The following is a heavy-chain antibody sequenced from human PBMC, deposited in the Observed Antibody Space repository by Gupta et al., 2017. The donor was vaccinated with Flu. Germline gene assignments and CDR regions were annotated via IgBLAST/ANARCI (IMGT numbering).Heavy chain of an antibody. J-gene: IGHJ4*02. CDR3: AKDLVMAGTWGFDY. Sequence: SSYAMSGVRQAPGKGLEWVSAISGSGGRKYYEDAVKGRFTISRDNSKNTLYLQMNRLRAEDTAVYYCAKDLVMAGTWGFDYWGQGTLVTVSS. CDR1: SSYA. V-gene: IGHV3-23*01. CDR2: ISGSGGRK. D-gene: IGHD6-19*01.